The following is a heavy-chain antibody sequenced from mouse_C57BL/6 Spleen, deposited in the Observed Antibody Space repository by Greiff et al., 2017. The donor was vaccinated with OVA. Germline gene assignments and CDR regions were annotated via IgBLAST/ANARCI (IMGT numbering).Heavy chain of an antibody. CDR2: IDPSDSYT. CDR3: ARCQYYYGSSLDY. D-gene: IGHD1-1*01. Sequence: VQLQQPGAELVKPGASVKLSCKASGYTFTSYWMQWVKQRPGQGLEWIGEIDPSDSYTNYNQKFKGKATLTVDTSSSTAYMQLSSLTSEDSAVYYCARCQYYYGSSLDYWGQGTTLTVSS. J-gene: IGHJ2*01. CDR1: GYTFTSYW. V-gene: IGHV1-50*01.